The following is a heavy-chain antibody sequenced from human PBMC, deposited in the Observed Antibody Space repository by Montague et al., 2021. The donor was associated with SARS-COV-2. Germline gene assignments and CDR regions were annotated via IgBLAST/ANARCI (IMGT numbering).Heavy chain of an antibody. CDR2: IYYSGSS. V-gene: IGHV4-31*03. Sequence: TLSLTCSVSGGSISSANYYWSWIRQHPGKGLEFIGYIYYSGSSFYNPSLKSRLTISVDTSKNRFSLRLSSVTAADTAIYFCASQNGSYYNYFDLWGQGTLVTVSS. CDR3: ASQNGSYYNYFDL. CDR1: GGSISSANYY. D-gene: IGHD1-26*01. J-gene: IGHJ4*02.